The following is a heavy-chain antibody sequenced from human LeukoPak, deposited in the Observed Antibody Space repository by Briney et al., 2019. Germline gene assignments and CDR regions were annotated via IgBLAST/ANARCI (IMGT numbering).Heavy chain of an antibody. J-gene: IGHJ6*02. CDR1: GFTFSRNA. V-gene: IGHV3-30-3*01. CDR2: ISYDGSNK. Sequence: GGSLRLSCAASGFTFSRNAMHWVRQAPGKGLEWVAVISYDGSNKYYADSVKGRFTISRDNSKNTLYLQMNSLRAEDTAVYYCARDRRVDIVVVVAATPQWTYYYGMDVWGQGTTVTVSS. D-gene: IGHD2-15*01. CDR3: ARDRRVDIVVVVAATPQWTYYYGMDV.